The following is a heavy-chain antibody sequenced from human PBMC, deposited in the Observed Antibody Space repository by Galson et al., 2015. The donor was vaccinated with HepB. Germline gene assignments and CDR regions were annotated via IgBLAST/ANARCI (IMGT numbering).Heavy chain of an antibody. CDR1: GGTFSSYA. Sequence: VKVSCKASGGTFSSYAISWVRQAPGQGLEWMGGIIPIFGTANYAQKFQGRVTITADESTSTAYMELSSLRSEDTAVYYCASSYYDSSGYYYEYFQHWGQGTLVTVSS. D-gene: IGHD3-22*01. V-gene: IGHV1-69*13. J-gene: IGHJ1*01. CDR3: ASSYYDSSGYYYEYFQH. CDR2: IIPIFGTA.